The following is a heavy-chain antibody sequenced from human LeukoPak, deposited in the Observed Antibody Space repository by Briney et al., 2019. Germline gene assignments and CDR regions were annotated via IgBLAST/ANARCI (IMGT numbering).Heavy chain of an antibody. J-gene: IGHJ4*02. CDR2: ISHSENT. CDR1: GGSIINSDYH. D-gene: IGHD5-24*01. V-gene: IGHV4-39*07. Sequence: PSETLSLTCTVSGGSIINSDYHWGWVRQPPRKGREGIGTISHSENTNYNPSLKSRVTISVDPSKNQFSPKLSSVTAAHTAVYYCATAFDGYNAFDYWGQGTLVTVS. CDR3: ATAFDGYNAFDY.